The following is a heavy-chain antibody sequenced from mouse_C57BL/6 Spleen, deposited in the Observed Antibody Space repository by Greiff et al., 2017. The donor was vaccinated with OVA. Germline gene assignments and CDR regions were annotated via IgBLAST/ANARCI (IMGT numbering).Heavy chain of an antibody. D-gene: IGHD2-14*01. CDR1: GYAFSSSW. CDR2: IYPGDGDT. J-gene: IGHJ2*01. CDR3: ARRGFGTYYFDY. Sequence: QVQLQQSGPELVKPGASVKISCKASGYAFSSSWMNWVKQRPGKGLEWIGRIYPGDGDTNYNGKFKGKATLTADKSSSTAYMQLSSLTSDDSAVYFCARRGFGTYYFDYWGQGTTLTVSS. V-gene: IGHV1-82*01.